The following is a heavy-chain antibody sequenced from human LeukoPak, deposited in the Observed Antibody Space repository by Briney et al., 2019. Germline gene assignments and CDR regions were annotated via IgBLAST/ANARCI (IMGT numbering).Heavy chain of an antibody. CDR1: GFTFSSYA. CDR2: ISYDGSNK. CDR3: ARWSIGGYHIDY. Sequence: GGSLRLSCAASGFTFSSYAMHWVRQAPGKGLEWVAVISYDGSNKYYADSVKGRFTISRDNSKNTLYLQMNSLRAEDTAVYYCARWSIGGYHIDYWGQGTLVTVSS. D-gene: IGHD3-16*02. V-gene: IGHV3-30*04. J-gene: IGHJ4*02.